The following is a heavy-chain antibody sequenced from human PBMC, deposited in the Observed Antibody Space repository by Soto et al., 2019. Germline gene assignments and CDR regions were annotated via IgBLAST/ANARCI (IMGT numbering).Heavy chain of an antibody. CDR1: GVTFTSSA. V-gene: IGHV1-58*01. CDR2: IVVGSGNT. D-gene: IGHD6-13*01. Sequence: QMQLLQSVPEVKKPGTSVKVSCKASGVTFTSSAVQRVRQARGHRLDWLGCIVVGSGNTNYAQKFQERITINKDMSTSTAYMALSSLRSEDTAVSYWATDWGIAAAVTSGAFDISGQGTIVTVAS. CDR3: ATDWGIAAAVTSGAFDI. J-gene: IGHJ3*02.